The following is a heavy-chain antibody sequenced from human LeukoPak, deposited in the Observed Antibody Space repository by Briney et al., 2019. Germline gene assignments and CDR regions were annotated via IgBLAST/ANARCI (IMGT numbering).Heavy chain of an antibody. D-gene: IGHD3-22*01. CDR2: IYYSGST. V-gene: IGHV4-39*01. J-gene: IGHJ3*02. CDR3: ARAFRITMIVVVNVPDAFDI. CDR1: GGSISSSSYY. Sequence: SETLSLTCTVSGGSISSSSYYWGWIRQPPGKGLEWIGSIYYSGSTYYNPSLKSRVTISVDTSKNQFSLKLSSVTAADTAVYYCARAFRITMIVVVNVPDAFDIWGQGTMVTVSS.